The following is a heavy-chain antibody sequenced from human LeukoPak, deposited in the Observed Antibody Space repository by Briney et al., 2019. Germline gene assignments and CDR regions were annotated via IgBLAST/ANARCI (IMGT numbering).Heavy chain of an antibody. CDR2: ISSSSSYI. CDR3: AREILWFGELSYDC. J-gene: IGHJ4*02. Sequence: GGSLRLSCAASGFTFSSYSMNWVRQAPGKGLEWVSSISSSSSYIYYADSVKGRFTISRDNAKNSLYLQMNSLRAEDTAVYYCAREILWFGELSYDCWGQGTLVTVSS. V-gene: IGHV3-21*01. D-gene: IGHD3-10*01. CDR1: GFTFSSYS.